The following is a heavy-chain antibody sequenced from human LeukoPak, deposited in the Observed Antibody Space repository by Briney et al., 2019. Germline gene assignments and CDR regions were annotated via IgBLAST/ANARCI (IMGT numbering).Heavy chain of an antibody. D-gene: IGHD3-10*01. V-gene: IGHV3-53*01. CDR2: IYSGGST. J-gene: IGHJ4*02. CDR3: ATYYYASGSSD. Sequence: GSLRLSCAASGFTVSSNYMSWVRQAPGKGLEWVSVIYSGGSTYYADSVKGRFTISRDNAKNSLYLQMNSLRAEDTAVYYCATYYYASGSSDWGQGTLVTVSS. CDR1: GFTVSSNY.